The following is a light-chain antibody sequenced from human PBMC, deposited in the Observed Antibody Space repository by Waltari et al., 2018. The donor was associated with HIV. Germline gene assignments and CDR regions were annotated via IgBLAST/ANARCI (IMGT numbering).Light chain of an antibody. V-gene: IGLV2-14*03. J-gene: IGLJ2*01. CDR1: NSAVGRYNS. Sequence: QSALTQPASVSGSPGQSVTIPCTGTNSAVGRYNSLSWYPPLPGKAPKLIIFDVINRPSGVSLRCSGSKSGNTASLTISGLQSEDEADYYCSSFSNDKTIIFGGGTKLTVL. CDR3: SSFSNDKTII. CDR2: DVI.